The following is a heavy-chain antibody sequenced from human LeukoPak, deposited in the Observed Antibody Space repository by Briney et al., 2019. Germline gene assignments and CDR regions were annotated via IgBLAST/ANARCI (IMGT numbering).Heavy chain of an antibody. CDR3: AKDTGRYSSGWYSPQWFDP. V-gene: IGHV3-43*02. CDR1: GFTFDDYA. Sequence: PGGSLRLSCAASGFTFDDYAMHWVRQAPGKGLELVSLISGDGGSTYYADSVKGRFTISRDNSKNSLYLQMNSLRTEDTALYYCAKDTGRYSSGWYSPQWFDPWGQGTLVTVSS. J-gene: IGHJ5*02. CDR2: ISGDGGST. D-gene: IGHD6-19*01.